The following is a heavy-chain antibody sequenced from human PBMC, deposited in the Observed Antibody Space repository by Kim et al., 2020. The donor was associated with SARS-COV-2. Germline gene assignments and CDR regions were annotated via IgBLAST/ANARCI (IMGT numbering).Heavy chain of an antibody. J-gene: IGHJ3*02. V-gene: IGHV3-15*01. Sequence: GGSLRLSCAASGFTFSNAWMSWVRQAPGKGLEWVGRIKSKTDGGTSDYAAPVKGRFTISSDDSKNTLYLQMNSLKTEDTAVYYCTTRPGTKRHAFDIWGQGTMVTASS. CDR3: TTRPGTKRHAFDI. CDR1: GFTFSNAW. D-gene: IGHD1-1*01. CDR2: IKSKTDGGTS.